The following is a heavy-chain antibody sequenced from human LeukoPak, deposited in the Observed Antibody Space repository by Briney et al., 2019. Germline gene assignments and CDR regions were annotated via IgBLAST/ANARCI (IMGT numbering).Heavy chain of an antibody. J-gene: IGHJ6*02. CDR3: ARATLSTRITMVRGVINPDYYYYYGMDV. CDR1: GGXFSSYA. D-gene: IGHD3-10*01. V-gene: IGHV1-69*13. CDR2: IIPIFGTA. Sequence: SVKVSCTASGGXFSSYAMSWVRQAPGQGLEWMGWIIPIFGTANYAQKFQGRVTITADESTSTAYMELSSLRSEDTAVYYCARATLSTRITMVRGVINPDYYYYYGMDVWGQGTTVTVSS.